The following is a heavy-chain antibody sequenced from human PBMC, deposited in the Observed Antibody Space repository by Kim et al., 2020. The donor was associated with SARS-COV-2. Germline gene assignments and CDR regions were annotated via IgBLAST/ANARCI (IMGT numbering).Heavy chain of an antibody. Sequence: SGPTLVNPTQTLTLTCTFSGFSLSTSGMCVSWIRQPPGKALEWLALIDWDDDKYYSTSLKTRLTISKDTSKNQVVLTMTNMDPVDTATYYCPRLPVDTGLGYYYYYGMDVWGQGTTVTVSS. CDR3: PRLPVDTGLGYYYYYGMDV. D-gene: IGHD5-18*01. CDR2: IDWDDDK. V-gene: IGHV2-70*01. J-gene: IGHJ6*02. CDR1: GFSLSTSGMC.